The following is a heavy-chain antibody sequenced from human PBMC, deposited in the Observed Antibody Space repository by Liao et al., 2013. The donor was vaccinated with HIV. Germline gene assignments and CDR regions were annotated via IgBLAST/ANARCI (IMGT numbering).Heavy chain of an antibody. V-gene: IGHV4-39*07. Sequence: QLQLQESGPGLVKPSETLSLTCTVSGDSITSSSYFWGWIRQPPGKGLEWIGTFDYTGNTYYDPALRTRVSISVDRSKNQFSLTVTSVTAADTAVYYCARSRRYYFDYWGQGTLVTVSS. CDR3: ARSRRYYFDY. CDR2: FDYTGNT. J-gene: IGHJ4*02. CDR1: GDSITSSSYF. D-gene: IGHD6-13*01.